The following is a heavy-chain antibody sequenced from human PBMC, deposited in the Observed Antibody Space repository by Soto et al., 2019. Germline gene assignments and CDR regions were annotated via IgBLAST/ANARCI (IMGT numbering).Heavy chain of an antibody. J-gene: IGHJ4*02. Sequence: QVQLVESGGGVVQPGRSLRLSCAASGFTFSSYGMHWVRQAPGKGLEWVAVISYDGSNKYYADSVKGRFTISRDNSKNTLYLQMNSLRAEDTAVYYCAKDWRYYFDYWGQGTLVTVSS. CDR3: AKDWRYYFDY. D-gene: IGHD3-3*01. CDR1: GFTFSSYG. V-gene: IGHV3-30*18. CDR2: ISYDGSNK.